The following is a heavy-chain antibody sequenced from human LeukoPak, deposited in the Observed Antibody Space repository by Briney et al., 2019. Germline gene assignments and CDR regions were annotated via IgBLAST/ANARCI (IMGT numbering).Heavy chain of an antibody. CDR3: AKRRWFGEFDFDY. Sequence: PGGSLRLSCAASGFTFSSYGMSWVRQPPRKGLEWVSAISGSGGSTYYADSVKGRFTISRDNSKNTLYLQMNSLRAEDTAVYYCAKRRWFGEFDFDYWGQGTLVTVSP. CDR2: ISGSGGST. D-gene: IGHD3-10*01. V-gene: IGHV3-23*01. CDR1: GFTFSSYG. J-gene: IGHJ4*02.